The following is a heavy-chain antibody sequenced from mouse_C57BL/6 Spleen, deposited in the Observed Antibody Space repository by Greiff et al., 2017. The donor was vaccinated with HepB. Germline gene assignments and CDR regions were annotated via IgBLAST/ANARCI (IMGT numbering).Heavy chain of an antibody. D-gene: IGHD1-1*01. CDR1: GYAFSSYW. J-gene: IGHJ2*01. CDR3: ARLGTTVPGDY. CDR2: IYPGDGDT. Sequence: QVQLKESGAELVKPGASVKISCKASGYAFSSYWMNWVKQRPGKGLEWIGQIYPGDGDTNYNGKFKGKATLTADKSSSTAYMQLSSLTSEDSAVYFCARLGTTVPGDYWGQGTTLTVSS. V-gene: IGHV1-80*01.